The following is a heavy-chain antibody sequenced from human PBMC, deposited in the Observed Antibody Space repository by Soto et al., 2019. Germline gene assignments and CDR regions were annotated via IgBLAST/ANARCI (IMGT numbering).Heavy chain of an antibody. CDR1: GFTFSSYS. D-gene: IGHD2-2*01. V-gene: IGHV3-48*02. J-gene: IGHJ6*02. Sequence: EVQLVESGGGLVQPGGSLRLSCAASGFTFSSYSMNWVRQAPGKGLEWVSYISSSSSTIYYEDSVKGRFTISRDNAKNSLYLQMNSLRDEDTAVYYCDRDKIVPAAVSYYYCGMDVWGHGTTVTVSS. CDR3: DRDKIVPAAVSYYYCGMDV. CDR2: ISSSSSTI.